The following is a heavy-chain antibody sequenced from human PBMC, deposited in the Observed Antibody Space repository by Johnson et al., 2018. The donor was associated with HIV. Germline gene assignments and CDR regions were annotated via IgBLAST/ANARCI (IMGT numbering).Heavy chain of an antibody. V-gene: IGHV3-20*04. J-gene: IGHJ3*02. CDR1: GFTFDDYG. D-gene: IGHD2-15*01. Sequence: MQLVESGGGVVRPGGSLRLSCAASGFTFDDYGMSWVRQAPGKGLEWVSGINWNGGSTGYADSVKGRFTISRDNSKNTLYLQMNSLRAEDTAVYYCAREAYCSGGSCYDAFDIWGQGTMVTVSS. CDR2: INWNGGST. CDR3: AREAYCSGGSCYDAFDI.